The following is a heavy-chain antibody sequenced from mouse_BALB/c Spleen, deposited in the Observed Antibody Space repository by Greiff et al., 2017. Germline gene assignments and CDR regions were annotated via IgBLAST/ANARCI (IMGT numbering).Heavy chain of an antibody. D-gene: IGHD4-1*01. V-gene: IGHV1-7*01. J-gene: IGHJ3*01. CDR3: ARSGYSWFAY. Sequence: LQESGAELAKPGASVKMSCKASGYTFTSYWMHWVKQRPGQGLEWIGYINPSTGYTEYNQKFKDKATLTADKSSSTAYMQLSSLTSEDSAVYYCARSGYSWFAYWGQGTLVTVSA. CDR1: GYTFTSYW. CDR2: INPSTGYT.